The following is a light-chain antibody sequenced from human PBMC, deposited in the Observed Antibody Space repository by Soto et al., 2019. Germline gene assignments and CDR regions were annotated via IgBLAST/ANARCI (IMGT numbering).Light chain of an antibody. V-gene: IGKV1-27*01. CDR2: AAS. CDR1: QTIGGY. Sequence: DIQVTQSPSSLSTSLGDRVTITCRANQTIGGYLAWFQQQPGKVPKLLIYAASALQSGVPSRFSGSGSGTDFTITISSLQPEDIASYYCQKYNSAPLTFGVGTKVEI. J-gene: IGKJ4*01. CDR3: QKYNSAPLT.